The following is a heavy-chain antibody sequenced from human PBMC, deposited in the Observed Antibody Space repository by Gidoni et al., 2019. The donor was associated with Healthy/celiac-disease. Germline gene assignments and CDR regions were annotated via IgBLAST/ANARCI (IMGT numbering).Heavy chain of an antibody. D-gene: IGHD5-18*01. J-gene: IGHJ4*02. Sequence: QVQLVESGGGVVQLGRSLRLSCAASGFTFSSYGMHWVRQAPGKGLEWVAVIWYDGSNKYYADSVKGRFTISRDNSKNTLYLQMNSLRAEDTAVYYCATQLVDTTDYWGQGTLVTVSS. CDR2: IWYDGSNK. CDR1: GFTFSSYG. V-gene: IGHV3-33*01. CDR3: ATQLVDTTDY.